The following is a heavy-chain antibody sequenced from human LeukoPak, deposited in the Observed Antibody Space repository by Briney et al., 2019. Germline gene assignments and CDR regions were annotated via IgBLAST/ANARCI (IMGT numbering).Heavy chain of an antibody. CDR3: ARHRREGYYYSSGYYGLAFDI. J-gene: IGHJ3*02. CDR1: GYSFTSYW. Sequence: GESLKISCKGSGYSFTSYWIGWVRRLPGKGLVWMVIIYPGDSDTRYTPSFQGQVTISADKSINTAYLKLSSLKASDTAMYYCARHRREGYYYSSGYYGLAFDIWGQETMVTVS. CDR2: IYPGDSDT. V-gene: IGHV5-51*01. D-gene: IGHD3-22*01.